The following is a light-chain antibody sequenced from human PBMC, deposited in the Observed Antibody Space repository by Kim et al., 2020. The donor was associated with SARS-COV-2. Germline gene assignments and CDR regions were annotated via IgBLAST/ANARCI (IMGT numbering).Light chain of an antibody. V-gene: IGKV1-6*01. Sequence: IQMTQSPSSLSASVGDRVTITCRASQAIRNDLGWYQQKPGEAPKYLIYAISNLHSGVPSRFSGSGAGTDLTLTISSLQPEDFATYYCLQDYDYPRTFGQGTKVDIK. CDR1: QAIRND. CDR3: LQDYDYPRT. CDR2: AIS. J-gene: IGKJ1*01.